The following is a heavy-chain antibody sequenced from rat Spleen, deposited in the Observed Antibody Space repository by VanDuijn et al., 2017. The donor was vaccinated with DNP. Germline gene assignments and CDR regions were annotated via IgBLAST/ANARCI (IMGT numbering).Heavy chain of an antibody. CDR1: SFTFSDYA. Sequence: EVRLVESGGGLVQPGNSLKLSCAASSFTFSDYAMAWVRQSPKRGLEWVATIIYDGSRTYYRDSVKGRFTISRDNAKSTLYLQMDSLRSEDTATYYCSTQDFDYWGQGVMVTVSS. V-gene: IGHV5S10*01. CDR3: STQDFDY. CDR2: IIYDGSRT. J-gene: IGHJ2*01.